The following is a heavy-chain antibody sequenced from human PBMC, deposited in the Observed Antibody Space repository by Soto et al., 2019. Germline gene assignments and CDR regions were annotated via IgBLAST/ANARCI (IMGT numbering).Heavy chain of an antibody. CDR2: ISGSGGST. CDR3: AKWPSYGSGSYYWVDY. V-gene: IGHV3-23*01. J-gene: IGHJ4*02. D-gene: IGHD3-10*01. CDR1: GFTFSSYA. Sequence: GGSLRLSCAASGFTFSSYAMSWVRQAPGKGLEWVSAISGSGGSTYYADSVKGRFTISRDNSKNTLYLQMNSLRAEDTAVYYCAKWPSYGSGSYYWVDYWGQGTLVTVSS.